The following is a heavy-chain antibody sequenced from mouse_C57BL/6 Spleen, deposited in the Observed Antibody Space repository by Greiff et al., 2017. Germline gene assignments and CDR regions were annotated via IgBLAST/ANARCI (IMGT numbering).Heavy chain of an antibody. Sequence: EVQRVESEGGLVQPGSSMKLSCTASGFTFSDYYMAWVRQVPEKGLECVANINYDGSSTYYLDSLKSRFIISRDNAKNILYLQMSSLKSEDTATYYCARDEVGQGGLDDWGQGTTLTVSS. V-gene: IGHV5-16*01. CDR1: GFTFSDYY. D-gene: IGHD3-3*01. J-gene: IGHJ2*01. CDR2: INYDGSST. CDR3: ARDEVGQGGLDD.